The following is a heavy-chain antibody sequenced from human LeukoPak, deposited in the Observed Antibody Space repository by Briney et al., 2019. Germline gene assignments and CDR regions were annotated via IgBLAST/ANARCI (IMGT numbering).Heavy chain of an antibody. CDR2: IYYSGST. J-gene: IGHJ4*02. Sequence: SETLSLTCTVSSGSISSGGYYWSWTRQHPGKGLEWIGYIYYSGSTYYNPSLKSRVTITVDTSKNQFPLKLSSVTAADTAVYYCARDRVAGPFAYWGQGTLVTVSS. CDR1: SGSISSGGYY. CDR3: ARDRVAGPFAY. D-gene: IGHD6-19*01. V-gene: IGHV4-31*03.